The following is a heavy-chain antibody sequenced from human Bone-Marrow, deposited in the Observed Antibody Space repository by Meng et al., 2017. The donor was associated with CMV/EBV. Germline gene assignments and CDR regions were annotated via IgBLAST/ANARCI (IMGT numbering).Heavy chain of an antibody. J-gene: IGHJ3*02. V-gene: IGHV4-39*07. CDR1: SGSISSSEYY. Sequence: SETLSLTCTVSSGSISSSEYYWGWIRQPPGKGLEWIGSTYYTGATYYNPSLRSRVTISLDTAKNQFSLKLNSVTAADTAFYYCARAIKGGHGAWAFDIWGQGTWVTVSS. D-gene: IGHD4-17*01. CDR3: ARAIKGGHGAWAFDI. CDR2: TYYTGAT.